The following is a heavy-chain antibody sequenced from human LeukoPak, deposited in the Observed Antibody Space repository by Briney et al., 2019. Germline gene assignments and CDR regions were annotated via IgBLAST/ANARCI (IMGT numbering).Heavy chain of an antibody. CDR1: GFSFSTYA. J-gene: IGHJ4*02. CDR2: ISYDGTNK. CDR3: ASGSTSLDY. Sequence: AGGSLRLSCTASGFSFSTYAMHWVRQAPGKGLEWVAVISYDGTNKYYADSMKGRFTISRDNSKNTLYLQMNSLRAEDTAVYYCASGSTSLDYWGQGTLVTVSS. D-gene: IGHD2-2*01. V-gene: IGHV3-30-3*01.